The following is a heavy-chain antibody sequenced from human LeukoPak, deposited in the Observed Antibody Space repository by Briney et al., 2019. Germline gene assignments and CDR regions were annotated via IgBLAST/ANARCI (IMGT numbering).Heavy chain of an antibody. J-gene: IGHJ4*02. D-gene: IGHD3-22*01. V-gene: IGHV3-9*03. Sequence: GGSLRLSCAASGFTFDDYAMHWVRQAPGKGLEWVSGISWNSGSIGYADSVKGRFTISRDNAKNSLYLQMNSLRAEDMALYYCAGRYDSSGYPLHWGQGTPVTVSS. CDR1: GFTFDDYA. CDR3: AGRYDSSGYPLH. CDR2: ISWNSGSI.